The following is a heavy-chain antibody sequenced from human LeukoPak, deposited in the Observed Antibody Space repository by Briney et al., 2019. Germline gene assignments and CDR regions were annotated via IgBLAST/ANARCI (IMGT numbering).Heavy chain of an antibody. D-gene: IGHD3-10*01. J-gene: IGHJ4*02. V-gene: IGHV5-51*01. CDR3: ARGGYYGSGSYYSFDY. Sequence: GESLKISCKGSGYSFTSYWIGWVRQMPGKGLEWIGIIYPGDSDTRYSPSFQGQVTISADKSINTAYLQRSSLKASDTAMYYCARGGYYGSGSYYSFDYWGQGTLVTVSS. CDR2: IYPGDSDT. CDR1: GYSFTSYW.